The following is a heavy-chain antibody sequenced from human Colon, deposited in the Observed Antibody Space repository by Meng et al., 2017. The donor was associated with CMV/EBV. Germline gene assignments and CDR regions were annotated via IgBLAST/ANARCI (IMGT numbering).Heavy chain of an antibody. CDR2: GYLGGTI. CDR1: AGAHTSRDC. CDR3: ASLKHYDGRGYYYFEY. Sequence: QLHPSGAPLLGTPGTPLLTSTASAGAHTSRDCCYWCRSPQAKGMDWNGEGYLGGTIHHHSSPQSRVSISLAKAKSHLSLTLDSVTAADTAVYYYASLKHYDGRGYYYFEYWGQGTLVTVSS. J-gene: IGHJ4*02. V-gene: IGHV4-4*03. D-gene: IGHD3-22*01.